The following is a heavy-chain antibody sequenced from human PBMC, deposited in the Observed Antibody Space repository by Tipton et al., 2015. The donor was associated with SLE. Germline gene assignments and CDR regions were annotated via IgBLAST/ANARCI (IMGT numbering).Heavy chain of an antibody. CDR2: VQYDGIKN. D-gene: IGHD3-10*01. J-gene: IGHJ4*02. CDR1: GINFATSG. Sequence: SLRLSCTASGINFATSGIQWVRQAPGKGLEWVAFVQYDGIKNYHADSVKGRFTISRDNSKNAVYLQMNSLRSEDTAVYFCASEYHNYSGSPHWGQGTLVTVSS. V-gene: IGHV3-30*12. CDR3: ASEYHNYSGSPH.